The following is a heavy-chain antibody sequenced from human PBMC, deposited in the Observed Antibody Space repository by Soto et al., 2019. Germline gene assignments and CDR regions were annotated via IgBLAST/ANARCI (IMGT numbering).Heavy chain of an antibody. J-gene: IGHJ5*02. CDR1: GGSISSSSYY. D-gene: IGHD2-2*01. CDR3: ARLWGDIVVVPAATPTGYIAS. V-gene: IGHV4-39*01. CDR2: IYYSGST. Sequence: QLQLQESGPGLVKPSETLSLTCTVSGGSISSSSYYWGWIRQPPGKGLEWIGSIYYSGSTYYNPSLKSRVTISVDTSKNQFSLKLSSVTAADTAVYYCARLWGDIVVVPAATPTGYIASWGQGTLVTVSS.